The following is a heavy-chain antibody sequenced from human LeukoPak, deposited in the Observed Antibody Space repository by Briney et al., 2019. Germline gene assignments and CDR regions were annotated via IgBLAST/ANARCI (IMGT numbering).Heavy chain of an antibody. Sequence: GGSLRLSCAASGFTFSDYYMSWIRQAPGKGLEWVSYISSSGSTIYYADSVKGRFTISRDNAKNSLYLQMNSLRAEDTAVYYCARDPVPPGYYYDILTGYYTPYYFDYWGQGTLVTVSS. D-gene: IGHD3-9*01. V-gene: IGHV3-11*04. CDR3: ARDPVPPGYYYDILTGYYTPYYFDY. J-gene: IGHJ4*02. CDR1: GFTFSDYY. CDR2: ISSSGSTI.